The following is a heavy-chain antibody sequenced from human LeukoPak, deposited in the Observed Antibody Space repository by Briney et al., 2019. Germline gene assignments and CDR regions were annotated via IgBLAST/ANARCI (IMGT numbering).Heavy chain of an antibody. D-gene: IGHD2-2*01. CDR1: GFTVSSNY. J-gene: IGHJ4*02. CDR3: AKRYCSSTSCYSFDY. CDR2: IYSGGST. V-gene: IGHV3-53*05. Sequence: GGSLRLSCAASGFTVSSNYMSWVRQAPGKGLEWVSVIYSGGSTYYADSVKGRFTISRDNSKNTLYLQMNSLRAEDTAVYYCAKRYCSSTSCYSFDYWGQGTLVTVSS.